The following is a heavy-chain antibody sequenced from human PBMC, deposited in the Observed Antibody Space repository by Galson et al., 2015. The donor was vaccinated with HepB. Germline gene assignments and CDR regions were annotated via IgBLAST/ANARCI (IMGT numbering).Heavy chain of an antibody. D-gene: IGHD3-22*01. CDR1: GGTFSSHN. V-gene: IGHV1-69*06. Sequence: SVKVSCKASGGTFSSHNISWVRQAPGQGLEWTGGITPIFGSGNYAQRFQGRVTITADKSKSTAYMELSSLRSGDTAVYYCARQYDTSGYYAYWGQGTLVTVSA. CDR2: ITPIFGSG. J-gene: IGHJ4*02. CDR3: ARQYDTSGYYAY.